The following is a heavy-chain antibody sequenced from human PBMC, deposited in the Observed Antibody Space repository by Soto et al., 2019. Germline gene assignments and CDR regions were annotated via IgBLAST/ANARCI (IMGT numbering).Heavy chain of an antibody. D-gene: IGHD3-10*01. V-gene: IGHV1-46*03. CDR3: SRVDPGETSPFDH. Sequence: ASVKVSCKASGYIFTSYYLHWVRQAPGQGLEWMGWINPFDGSRMFAQSFQGRVTFTRDTSTSTVYMELSGLRSDDTAVYYCSRVDPGETSPFDHSGQGTLVTVSS. CDR1: GYIFTSYY. J-gene: IGHJ4*02. CDR2: INPFDGSR.